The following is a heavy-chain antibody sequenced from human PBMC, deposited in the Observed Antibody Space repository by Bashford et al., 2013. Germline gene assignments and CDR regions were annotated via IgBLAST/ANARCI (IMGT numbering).Heavy chain of an antibody. Sequence: IVWVRQAPGQGLEWMGGIIPIFGTANYAQKFQGRVTITADESTSTAYMELSSLRSEDTAVYYCARDLGDNWNSDAYDIVGPRDTGHRLL. V-gene: IGHV1-69*01. D-gene: IGHD1-7*01. CDR2: IIPIFGTA. J-gene: IGHJ3*02. CDR3: ARDLGDNWNSDAYDI.